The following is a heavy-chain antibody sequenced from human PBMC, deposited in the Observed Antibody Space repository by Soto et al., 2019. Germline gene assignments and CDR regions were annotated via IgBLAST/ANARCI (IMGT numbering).Heavy chain of an antibody. Sequence: EVQLLESGGGLVQPGGSLRLSCAASGFSFSNYAMSWVRQAPGKGLEWVSGISGSGDKTYYADSVKGRFTISRDKSKNTLYLQMSSLRVDDTAVYYCEWDSWGQGTLVTVSS. D-gene: IGHD2-8*01. V-gene: IGHV3-23*01. CDR1: GFSFSNYA. CDR3: EWDS. CDR2: ISGSGDKT. J-gene: IGHJ4*02.